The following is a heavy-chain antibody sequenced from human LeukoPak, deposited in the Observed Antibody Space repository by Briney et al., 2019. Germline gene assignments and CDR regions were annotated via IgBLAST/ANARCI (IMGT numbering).Heavy chain of an antibody. V-gene: IGHV4-59*01. J-gene: IGHJ6*03. D-gene: IGHD4-11*01. CDR1: GGSISSYY. CDR2: IYYSGST. Sequence: PSETLSLTCTVAGGSISSYYWSWIRQPPGKGLEWIGYIYYSGSTNYNPSLKSRVTISLDKSKNQFSLKLSSVTSAATAVYYCARAVVEEDSDYLFYNYYSMDVWGKGTPVTVSS. CDR3: ARAVVEEDSDYLFYNYYSMDV.